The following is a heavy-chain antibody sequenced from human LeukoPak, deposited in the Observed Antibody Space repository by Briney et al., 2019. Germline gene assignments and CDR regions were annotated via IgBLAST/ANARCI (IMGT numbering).Heavy chain of an antibody. Sequence: SETLSLTCTVSGGSISSGGYYWSWIRQHPGKGLEWIGYINYSGSTYYNPSLKSRVTISVDTSKNQFSLKLSSVTAADTAVYYCARGLDYYDSSGPGWMDVWGQGTTVTVSS. CDR1: GGSISSGGYY. J-gene: IGHJ6*02. D-gene: IGHD3-22*01. CDR3: ARGLDYYDSSGPGWMDV. CDR2: INYSGST. V-gene: IGHV4-61*08.